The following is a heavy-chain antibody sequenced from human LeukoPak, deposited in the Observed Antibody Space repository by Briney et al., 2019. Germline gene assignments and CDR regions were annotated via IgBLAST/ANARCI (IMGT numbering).Heavy chain of an antibody. D-gene: IGHD1-14*01. CDR2: ISAYSGHT. CDR1: GYTFTRYY. Sequence: ASVKVSCQASGYTFTRYYMHWVRQAPGQGLEWVGWISAYSGHTNYAQRVQGRLTMTTDRSTSTAYMELRGLRSDDTAVYYCVREGEAATTGDYWGQGTLVTVSS. J-gene: IGHJ4*02. V-gene: IGHV1-18*04. CDR3: VREGEAATTGDY.